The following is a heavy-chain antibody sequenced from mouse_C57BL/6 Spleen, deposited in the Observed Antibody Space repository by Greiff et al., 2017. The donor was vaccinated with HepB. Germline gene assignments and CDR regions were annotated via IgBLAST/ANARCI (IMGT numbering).Heavy chain of an antibody. V-gene: IGHV5-16*01. CDR2: INYDGSST. CDR1: GFTFSDYY. Sequence: EVQLVESEGGLVQPGSSMKLSCTASGFTFSDYYMAWVRQVPEKGLEWVANINYDGSSTYYLDSLKSRFIISRDNAKNILYLQMSSLKSEDTATYYCARDYDFMDYWGQGTSVTVSS. D-gene: IGHD2-4*01. J-gene: IGHJ4*01. CDR3: ARDYDFMDY.